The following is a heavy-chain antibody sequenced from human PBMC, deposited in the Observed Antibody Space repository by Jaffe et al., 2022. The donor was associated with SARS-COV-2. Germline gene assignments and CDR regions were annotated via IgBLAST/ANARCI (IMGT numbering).Heavy chain of an antibody. D-gene: IGHD6-19*01. CDR1: GFSLSNARMG. Sequence: QVTLKESGPVLVKPTETLTLTCTVSGFSLSNARMGVSWIRQPPGKALEWLAHIFSNDEKSYSTSLKSRLTISKDTSKSQVVLTMTNMDPVDTATYYCARIPSSGWSFSLTRWGQGTLVTVSS. CDR2: IFSNDEK. CDR3: ARIPSSGWSFSLTR. V-gene: IGHV2-26*01. J-gene: IGHJ4*02.